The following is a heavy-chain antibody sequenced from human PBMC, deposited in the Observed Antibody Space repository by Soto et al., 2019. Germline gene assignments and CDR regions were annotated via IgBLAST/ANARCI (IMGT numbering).Heavy chain of an antibody. Sequence: EVRLLESGGGLAQPGGSLRLSCAASGFTFSSSAMNWDRQAPGKGLEWVSSIRVGGGDTFYADSVRGRFTVSRDISRNTLYLQMNSLRAEDTAIYYCAKCSVGTVRSSGWCNWFDPWGQGTLVTVSS. J-gene: IGHJ5*02. V-gene: IGHV3-23*01. CDR2: IRVGGGDT. CDR1: GFTFSSSA. CDR3: AKCSVGTVRSSGWCNWFDP. D-gene: IGHD6-19*01.